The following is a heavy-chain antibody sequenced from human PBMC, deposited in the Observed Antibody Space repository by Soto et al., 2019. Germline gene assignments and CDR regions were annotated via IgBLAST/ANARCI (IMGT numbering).Heavy chain of an antibody. D-gene: IGHD1-26*01. Sequence: QVQLVESGGGVVQPGRSLRLSCAASGFTFSSYALHWVRQAPGKGLEWVAVISYDGSNKYYADSVKGRFTISRDNSKNTLYLQMNSLRAEDTAVYYCARGPAGAARFDYWGQGTLVTVSS. CDR2: ISYDGSNK. J-gene: IGHJ4*02. CDR3: ARGPAGAARFDY. CDR1: GFTFSSYA. V-gene: IGHV3-30-3*01.